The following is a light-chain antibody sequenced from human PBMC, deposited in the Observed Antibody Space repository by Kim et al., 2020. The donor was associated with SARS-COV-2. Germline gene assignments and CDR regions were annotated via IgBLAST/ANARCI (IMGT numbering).Light chain of an antibody. CDR1: KTDVGTHNL. Sequence: QSITISCTGTKTDVGTHNLVSWYQQSPGEAPKLKIFEVSQRPSGVSSRFSGSKSGNTAYLTISGLQAEDEGDYYCCSYAGTTTFYVFGSGTKAPS. CDR3: CSYAGTTTFYV. J-gene: IGLJ1*01. V-gene: IGLV2-23*02. CDR2: EVS.